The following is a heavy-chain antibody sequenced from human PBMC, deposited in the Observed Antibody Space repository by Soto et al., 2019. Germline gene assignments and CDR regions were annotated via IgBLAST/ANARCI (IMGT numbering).Heavy chain of an antibody. CDR2: IYSGGST. CDR3: ASFLSVYGWYYFDY. CDR1: GFTVSSNY. J-gene: IGHJ4*02. Sequence: EVQLVESGGGLIQPGGALRLSCAASGFTVSSNYMSWVLQAPGKGLEWVSVIYSGGSTYYADSVKGRFTISRDNSKNTLYLQMNSLRAEDTAVYYCASFLSVYGWYYFDYWGQGTLVTVSS. V-gene: IGHV3-53*01. D-gene: IGHD6-19*01.